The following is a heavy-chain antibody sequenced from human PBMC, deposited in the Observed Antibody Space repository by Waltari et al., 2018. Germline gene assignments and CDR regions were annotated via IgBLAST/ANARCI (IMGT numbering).Heavy chain of an antibody. D-gene: IGHD3-3*01. CDR2: IYTSGST. V-gene: IGHV4-4*07. CDR1: GGSISSYY. Sequence: QVQLQESGPGLVKPSETLSLTCTVSGGSISSYYWSWIRQPAGKGLEGIGRIYTSGSTNYNPSLKSRVTMSVDTSKNQFSLKLSSVTAADTAVYYCARGSYYDFWSGSRYFDLWGRGTLVTVSS. CDR3: ARGSYYDFWSGSRYFDL. J-gene: IGHJ2*01.